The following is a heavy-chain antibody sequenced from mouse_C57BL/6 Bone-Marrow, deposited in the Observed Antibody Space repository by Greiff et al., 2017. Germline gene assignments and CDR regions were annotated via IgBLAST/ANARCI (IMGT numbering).Heavy chain of an antibody. V-gene: IGHV1-82*01. CDR2: IYPGDGDT. CDR1: GYAFSSSW. Sequence: VQLKESGPELVKPGASVKLSCKASGYAFSSSWMNWVKQRPGKGLEWIGRIYPGDGDTNYNGKFKGKATLTADKSSSTAYMQLSSLTSEDSAVYFCARLACYSNYEGYFDVWGTGTTVTVSS. CDR3: ARLACYSNYEGYFDV. J-gene: IGHJ1*03. D-gene: IGHD2-5*01.